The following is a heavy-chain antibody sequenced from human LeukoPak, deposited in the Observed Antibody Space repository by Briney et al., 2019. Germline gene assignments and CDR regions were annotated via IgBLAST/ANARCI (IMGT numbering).Heavy chain of an antibody. D-gene: IGHD6-13*01. CDR2: IKQDGSEK. CDR1: GFTSSDYW. CDR3: ARGRWAPFDC. Sequence: GGSLRLSCAASGFTSSDYWMHWVRQAPGKGLEWVANIKQDGSEKNYVASVKGRFTISRDNAKNPLYLQMNSLRAEDTALYYCARGRWAPFDCWGQGTLVTVSS. J-gene: IGHJ4*02. V-gene: IGHV3-7*01.